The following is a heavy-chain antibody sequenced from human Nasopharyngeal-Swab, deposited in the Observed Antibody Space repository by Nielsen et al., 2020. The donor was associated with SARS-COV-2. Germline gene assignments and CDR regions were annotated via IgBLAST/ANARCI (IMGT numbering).Heavy chain of an antibody. Sequence: SVKVSCKASGGTFSSYAISWVRQAPGQGLEWMGGIIPIFGTANYAQKFQGRVTITADESTSTAYIELSSLRSEDTAVYYCARDGARGYSYGYGGGDYYYYYYMDVWGKGTTVTVSS. CDR1: GGTFSSYA. V-gene: IGHV1-69*13. CDR3: ARDGARGYSYGYGGGDYYYYYYMDV. J-gene: IGHJ6*03. D-gene: IGHD5-18*01. CDR2: IIPIFGTA.